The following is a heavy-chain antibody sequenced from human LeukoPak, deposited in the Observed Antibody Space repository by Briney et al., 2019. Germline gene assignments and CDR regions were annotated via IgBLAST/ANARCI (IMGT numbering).Heavy chain of an antibody. J-gene: IGHJ3*02. CDR1: GFTFSSYS. D-gene: IGHD3-3*01. V-gene: IGHV3-21*01. CDR3: ARGSSITIFGVVIYDAFDI. CDR2: ISSSSSYI. Sequence: GGSLRLSCAASGFTFSSYSMNWVRQAPGKGLEWVSSISSSSSYIYYADSVKGRFTISRDNGKNSLYLQMNSLRAEDTAVYYCARGSSITIFGVVIYDAFDIWGQGTMVTVSS.